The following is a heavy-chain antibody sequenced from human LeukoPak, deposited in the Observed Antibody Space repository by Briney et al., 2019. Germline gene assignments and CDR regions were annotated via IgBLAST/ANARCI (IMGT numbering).Heavy chain of an antibody. CDR1: IFTVSNSW. D-gene: IGHD5-24*01. CDR2: MNQDGSQK. V-gene: IGHV3-7*02. CDR3: ARSINGYNYLFDY. Sequence: PGGSLRLSCAASIFTVSNSWMSWVRQAPGQGLEWVAHMNQDGSQKYYVDSVKGRFTISGDNAKNSLYLQMNSLRAEDTALYYCARSINGYNYLFDYWGQGTLVTVSS. J-gene: IGHJ4*02.